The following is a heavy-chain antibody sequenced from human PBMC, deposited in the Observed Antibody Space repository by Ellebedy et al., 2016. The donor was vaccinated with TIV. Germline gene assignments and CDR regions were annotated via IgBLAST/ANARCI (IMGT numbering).Heavy chain of an antibody. J-gene: IGHJ6*02. CDR1: GYSISSGYY. D-gene: IGHD3-22*01. V-gene: IGHV4-38-2*02. Sequence: MPSETLSLTCTVSGYSISSGYYWGWIRQPPGKGLEWIGSIYHSGSSYYNPSLKSRVTISIDTSKNQFSLRLSSVTAADTAVYHCARDGHNYSWDVWGQGTTVTVSS. CDR3: ARDGHNYSWDV. CDR2: IYHSGSS.